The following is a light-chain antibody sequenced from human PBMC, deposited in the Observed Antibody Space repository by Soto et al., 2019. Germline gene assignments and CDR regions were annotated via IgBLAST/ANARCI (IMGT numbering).Light chain of an antibody. Sequence: DIQMTQSPSSLSASVGDRVTITCQASQDISNYLNWYQQKPGKAPKLLIYDASNLETGAPSRFSGSGSGTDFTFTISSLQPEDIATYYCQQYDNLPVYTFGQGTKLEI. J-gene: IGKJ2*01. CDR3: QQYDNLPVYT. CDR1: QDISNY. V-gene: IGKV1-33*01. CDR2: DAS.